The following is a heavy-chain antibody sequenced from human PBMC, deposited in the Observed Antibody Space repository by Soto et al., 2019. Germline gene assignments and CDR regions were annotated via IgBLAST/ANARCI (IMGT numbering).Heavy chain of an antibody. V-gene: IGHV3-48*01. D-gene: IGHD2-2*01. CDR1: RFTFSSYS. Sequence: GGSLRLSCVASRFTFSSYSMNWVCQAPGKGLEWVSYISSSSSTIYYGDSVKGRFTISRDNAKNSLYLQMNSLRAEDTAVYYCARVRGYCSSTSCALDAFDVWGQGTLVTVSS. J-gene: IGHJ3*01. CDR2: ISSSSSTI. CDR3: ARVRGYCSSTSCALDAFDV.